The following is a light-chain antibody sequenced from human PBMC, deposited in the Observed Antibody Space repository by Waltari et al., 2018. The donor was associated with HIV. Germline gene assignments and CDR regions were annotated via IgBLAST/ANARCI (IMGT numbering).Light chain of an antibody. J-gene: IGKJ1*01. CDR1: QSVSSS. Sequence: VLLTQSPATLSVSPGERVTLSCRASQSVSSSFAWYQLKPGQAPRLLIYGASTRASGVPARFTATGSGTQFTLTVSNLQSDDFALYFCLQSDKWPRTFGQGTKLEIK. CDR3: LQSDKWPRT. CDR2: GAS. V-gene: IGKV3-15*01.